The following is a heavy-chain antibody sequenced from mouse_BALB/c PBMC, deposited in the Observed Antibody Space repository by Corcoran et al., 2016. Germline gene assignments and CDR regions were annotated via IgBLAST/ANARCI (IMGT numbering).Heavy chain of an antibody. CDR3: ARGGDNSAPYYAMDY. CDR1: GYTFTNYG. D-gene: IGHD1-3*01. Sequence: QIQLVQSGPELKKPGETVKISCKASGYTFTNYGMNWVKQAPGKGLKWMGWINTYTGEPTYADDFKGRFAFSLETSASTAYLQINNLKNEDTATYFCARGGDNSAPYYAMDYWGQGTSVTVSS. V-gene: IGHV9-3-1*01. CDR2: INTYTGEP. J-gene: IGHJ4*01.